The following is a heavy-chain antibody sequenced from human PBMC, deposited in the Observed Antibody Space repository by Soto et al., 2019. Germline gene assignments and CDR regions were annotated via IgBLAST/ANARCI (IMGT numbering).Heavy chain of an antibody. J-gene: IGHJ5*02. Sequence: QVQLQESGPGLVKPSQTLSLTCTVSGGSISSGGYYWSWIRQHPGKGLEWIGYIYYSGSTYYNPSLKSRVTLSVDTSKNQFSLKLSSVTAADTAVYYCARSVVVAAIHNWFDPWGQGTLVTVSS. CDR1: GGSISSGGYY. CDR3: ARSVVVAAIHNWFDP. CDR2: IYYSGST. V-gene: IGHV4-31*03. D-gene: IGHD2-15*01.